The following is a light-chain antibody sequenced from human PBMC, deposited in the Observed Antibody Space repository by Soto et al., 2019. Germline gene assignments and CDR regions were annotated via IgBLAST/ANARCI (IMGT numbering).Light chain of an antibody. Sequence: QSVLTQPPSVSAAPGQKVTISCSGSSFNIGNNYVSWYQQLPGTAPKLLIYDNNKRPSGIPARFSGSKSGTSATLGITGLQTGDEADYYCGTWDSSLSAVVFGGGTKLTVL. CDR2: DNN. J-gene: IGLJ2*01. CDR3: GTWDSSLSAVV. V-gene: IGLV1-51*01. CDR1: SFNIGNNY.